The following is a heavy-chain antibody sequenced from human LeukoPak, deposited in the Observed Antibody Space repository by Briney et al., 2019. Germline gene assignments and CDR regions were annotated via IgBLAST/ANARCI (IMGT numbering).Heavy chain of an antibody. CDR2: IYYSGST. CDR3: ATNPASRPPSAFDI. Sequence: SETLSLTCTVSGGSISSYYWSWIRQPPGKGLEWIGYIYYSGSTNYNPSLKSRVTISVDTSKNQFSLKLSSVTAADTAVYYCATNPASRPPSAFDIWGQGTMVTVSS. D-gene: IGHD2-8*01. V-gene: IGHV4-59*01. J-gene: IGHJ3*02. CDR1: GGSISSYY.